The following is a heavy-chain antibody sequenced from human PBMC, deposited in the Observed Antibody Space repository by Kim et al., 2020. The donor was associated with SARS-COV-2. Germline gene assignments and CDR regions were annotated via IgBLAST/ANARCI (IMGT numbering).Heavy chain of an antibody. V-gene: IGHV4-30-4*01. CDR3: ARGLYDSSGYYYPFFFDY. CDR2: IYYSGST. J-gene: IGHJ4*02. Sequence: SETLSLTCTVSGGSISSGDYYWSWIRQPPGKGLEWIGYIYYSGSTYYNPSLKSRVTISVDTSKNQFSLKLSSVTAADTAVYYCARGLYDSSGYYYPFFFDYWGQGTLVTVSS. CDR1: GGSISSGDYY. D-gene: IGHD3-22*01.